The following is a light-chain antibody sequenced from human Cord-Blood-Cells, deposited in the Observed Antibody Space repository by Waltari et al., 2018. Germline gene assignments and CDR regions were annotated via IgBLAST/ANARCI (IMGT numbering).Light chain of an antibody. CDR1: TGAVTSGHY. J-gene: IGLJ3*02. CDR3: LLSYSGARV. V-gene: IGLV7-46*01. Sequence: QAVVTQEPSLTVSPGGTVTLTCGSSTGAVTSGHYPYWFQQKPGQSPRTLLYDTSNKHSWTPARFSGSLLGGKGALTLSGAQPEDEAEYYCLLSYSGARVFGGGTKLTVL. CDR2: DTS.